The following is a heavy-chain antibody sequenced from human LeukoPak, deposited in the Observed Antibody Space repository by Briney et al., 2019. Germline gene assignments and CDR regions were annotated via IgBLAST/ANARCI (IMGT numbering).Heavy chain of an antibody. CDR3: ARDLLFYYDSSGYYPFDY. J-gene: IGHJ4*02. V-gene: IGHV3-53*01. Sequence: PGGSLRLSCAASGFTVSSNYMSWVRQAPGKGLEWVSVIYSGGSTYYADSVKGRFTISRDNSKNTLYLQMNSLRAEDTAVYYCARDLLFYYDSSGYYPFDYWGQGTLVTVSS. CDR2: IYSGGST. CDR1: GFTVSSNY. D-gene: IGHD3-22*01.